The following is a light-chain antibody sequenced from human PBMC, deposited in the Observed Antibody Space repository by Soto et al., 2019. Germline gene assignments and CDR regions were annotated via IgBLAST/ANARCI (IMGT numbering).Light chain of an antibody. J-gene: IGKJ4*01. Sequence: DIQPSQSPSSLSASVGDTVTITCRASQTVSRYLNWYQQKSGTAPKLLIYAASTLHTGVPSRFSGRGSGTDFILTISNLQPEDSATYYRQQNASTPTFGGGTKVDIK. CDR2: AAS. V-gene: IGKV1-39*01. CDR1: QTVSRY. CDR3: QQNASTPT.